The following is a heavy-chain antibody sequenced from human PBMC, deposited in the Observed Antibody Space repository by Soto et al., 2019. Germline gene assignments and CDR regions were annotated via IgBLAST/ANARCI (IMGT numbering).Heavy chain of an antibody. CDR2: IYYSGST. V-gene: IGHV4-59*01. D-gene: IGHD1-20*01. CDR3: ARVSTYNAYYYGMDV. Sequence: QVQLQESGPGLVKPSETLSLTCTVSGGSISSYYWSWIRQPPGKGLEWIGYIYYSGSTNYTPSLKSRVTISVDTSKNQFALKLSSVTAADTAVYYCARVSTYNAYYYGMDVWGQGTTVTVSS. J-gene: IGHJ6*02. CDR1: GGSISSYY.